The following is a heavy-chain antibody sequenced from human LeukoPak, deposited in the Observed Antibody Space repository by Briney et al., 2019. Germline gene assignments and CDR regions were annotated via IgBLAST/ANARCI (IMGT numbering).Heavy chain of an antibody. Sequence: SETLSLTCTVSGGSISGTYYWSWIRQPPGKGLEWIGYIYYTGTTDSNPSLKGRVTISLDTSKNQFSLNLSSVTAADTAVYYCARRWVYDKRAFDAWGQGTMVTVSS. CDR2: IYYTGTT. CDR3: ARRWVYDKRAFDA. V-gene: IGHV4-59*08. CDR1: GGSISGTYY. D-gene: IGHD3-16*01. J-gene: IGHJ3*01.